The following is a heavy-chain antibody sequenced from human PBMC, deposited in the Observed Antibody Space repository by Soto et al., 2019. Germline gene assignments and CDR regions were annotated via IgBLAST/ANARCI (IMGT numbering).Heavy chain of an antibody. CDR1: GGTFSSYA. V-gene: IGHV1-69*13. CDR2: IIPIFGTA. Sequence: VKVSCKASGGTFSSYAISWVRQAPGQGLEWMGGIIPIFGTANYAQKFQGRVTITADESTSTAYMELSSLRSEDTAVYYRARVREGAYYYYYGMDVWGQGTTVTVSS. D-gene: IGHD3-22*01. CDR3: ARVREGAYYYYYGMDV. J-gene: IGHJ6*02.